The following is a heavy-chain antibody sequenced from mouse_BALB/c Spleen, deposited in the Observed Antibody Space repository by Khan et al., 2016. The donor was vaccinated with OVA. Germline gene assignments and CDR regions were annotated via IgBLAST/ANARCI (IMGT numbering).Heavy chain of an antibody. CDR2: MSSGSSTI. CDR1: GFTFSSFG. J-gene: IGHJ1*01. Sequence: EVMLVESGGGLVQPGGSRKLSCAASGFTFSSFGMHWVRQAPKKGLEWVAYMSSGSSTIYYVDTVKGRFTISRDNPKNTLFLQLTSLRSEDTAMYDCVRSGGNFHWYFDVWGAGTSVTVSS. V-gene: IGHV5-17*02. D-gene: IGHD2-1*01. CDR3: VRSGGNFHWYFDV.